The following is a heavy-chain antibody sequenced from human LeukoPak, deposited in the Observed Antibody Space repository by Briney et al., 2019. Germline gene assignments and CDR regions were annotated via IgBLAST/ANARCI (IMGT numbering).Heavy chain of an antibody. CDR2: ISWNSGGM. CDR1: GFSFDDYA. Sequence: PGGSLRLSCAASGFSFDDYAMHWVRQAPGKGLEWVSGISWNSGGMGYADSVKGRFTISRDNAKNSLYLQMNSLRTEDTALYYGARGRWLSESPLDYWGQGTLVTVSS. D-gene: IGHD3-16*01. CDR3: ARGRWLSESPLDY. J-gene: IGHJ4*02. V-gene: IGHV3-9*01.